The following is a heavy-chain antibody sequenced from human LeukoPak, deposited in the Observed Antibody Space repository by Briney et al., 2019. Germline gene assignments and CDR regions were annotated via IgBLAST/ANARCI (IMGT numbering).Heavy chain of an antibody. CDR2: ISSSSSYI. V-gene: IGHV3-21*01. CDR1: GFTFSSYS. CDR3: ARGGLGVYIPSY. D-gene: IGHD5/OR15-5a*01. Sequence: GGSLRLSCAASGFTFSSYSMNWVRQAPGKGLEWVSSISSSSSYIYYADSVKGQFTFSRDNSKNTLYLQMNSLTAEDTAVYYCARGGLGVYIPSYWGQGTLVTVSS. J-gene: IGHJ4*02.